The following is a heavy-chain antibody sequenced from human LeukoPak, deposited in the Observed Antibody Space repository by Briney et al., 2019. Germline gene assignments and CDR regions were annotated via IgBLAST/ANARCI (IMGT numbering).Heavy chain of an antibody. Sequence: GGYLRLSCAASGFTFSSYGMQWVRHAQGKGLEWVAVIWYDGSNKYYADSVKGRFTIYRDNSKNTLYLQMNSLRAEYTVVYYCARGRGYDFVYWGQGTLVTVSS. V-gene: IGHV3-33*01. CDR2: IWYDGSNK. CDR3: ARGRGYDFVY. D-gene: IGHD5-12*01. J-gene: IGHJ4*02. CDR1: GFTFSSYG.